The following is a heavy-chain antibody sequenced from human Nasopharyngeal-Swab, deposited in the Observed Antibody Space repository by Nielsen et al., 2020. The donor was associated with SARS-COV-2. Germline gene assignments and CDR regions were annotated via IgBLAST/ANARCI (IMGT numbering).Heavy chain of an antibody. J-gene: IGHJ4*02. CDR2: ISSSGSTI. D-gene: IGHD5-18*01. CDR1: GFTFSDYY. Sequence: LKISCAASGFTFSDYYMSWIRQAPGKGLEWVSYISSSGSTIYYADSVKGRFTISRDNAKNSLYLQMNSLRAEDTAVYYCARDSTDTAMVYDYWGQGTLVTVSS. CDR3: ARDSTDTAMVYDY. V-gene: IGHV3-11*01.